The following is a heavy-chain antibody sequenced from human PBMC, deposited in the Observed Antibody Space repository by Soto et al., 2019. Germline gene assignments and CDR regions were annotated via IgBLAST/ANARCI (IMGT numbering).Heavy chain of an antibody. CDR2: IYPGDSDT. Sequence: GDPLRISCKGSGYSFTSYWTGWLRQIPGKGLEWMAIIYPGDSDTRYSPSFQGQVTTSADKSISTAYLQWSSLKGSDTAMYYCARHSGSDLTGYYYYYGMDVWRQGTTVTVSS. V-gene: IGHV5-51*01. D-gene: IGHD5-12*01. J-gene: IGHJ6*02. CDR3: ARHSGSDLTGYYYYYGMDV. CDR1: GYSFTSYW.